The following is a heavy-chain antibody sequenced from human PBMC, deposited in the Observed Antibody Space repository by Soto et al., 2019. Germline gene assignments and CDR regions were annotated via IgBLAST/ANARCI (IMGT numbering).Heavy chain of an antibody. V-gene: IGHV1-45*02. CDR2: IIPYNGNT. CDR1: GYIFTYRY. CDR3: ARSALDADGYHYLDS. Sequence: SVEVSCKASGYIFTYRYLYWVRQAPGQALEWMGLIIPYNGNTNYAQKFQDRFSITRESSLSTVYMELRSLRSDDTGMYYCARSALDADGYHYLDSGGQGTLVKVSS. D-gene: IGHD5-18*01. J-gene: IGHJ5*01.